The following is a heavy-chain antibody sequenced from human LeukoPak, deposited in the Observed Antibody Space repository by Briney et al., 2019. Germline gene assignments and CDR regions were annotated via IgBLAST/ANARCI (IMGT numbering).Heavy chain of an antibody. CDR3: ARDLRYFDWLRRWGTWFDP. Sequence: SETLSLTCAVSGGSISSGGYSWSWIRQPPGKGLEWIGYIYHSGSTNYNPSLKSRVTISVDTSKNQFSLKLSSVTAADTAVYYCARDLRYFDWLRRWGTWFDPWGQGTLVTVSS. CDR1: GGSISSGGYS. D-gene: IGHD3-9*01. J-gene: IGHJ5*02. CDR2: IYHSGST. V-gene: IGHV4-30-2*01.